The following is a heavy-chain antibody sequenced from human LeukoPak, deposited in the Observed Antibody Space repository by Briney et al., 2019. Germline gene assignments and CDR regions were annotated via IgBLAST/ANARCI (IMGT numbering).Heavy chain of an antibody. V-gene: IGHV1-69*06. CDR3: ARGDSSSWYLSPFDY. CDR1: GGTFSSYA. J-gene: IGHJ4*02. CDR2: IIPIFGTA. D-gene: IGHD6-13*01. Sequence: SVNVSCKASGGTFSSYAISWVRQAPAQGLEWMGGIIPIFGTANYAQKFQGRVTITADKSTSTAYMELSSLRSEDTAVYYCARGDSSSWYLSPFDYWGQGTLVTVSS.